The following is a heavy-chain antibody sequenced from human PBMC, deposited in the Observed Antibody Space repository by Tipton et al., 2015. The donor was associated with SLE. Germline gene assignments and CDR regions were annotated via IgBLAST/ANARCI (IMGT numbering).Heavy chain of an antibody. Sequence: TLSLTCTVSGGSISSYYWSWIRQPPGKGLEWIGYIYYSGSTYYNPSLQSRLTISVDTSKNQFSLKLMSVTAADTAVYHCVRDRKDYSDFGALDIWGQGTMVSVSS. D-gene: IGHD4-11*01. CDR2: IYYSGST. CDR1: GGSISSYY. CDR3: VRDRKDYSDFGALDI. J-gene: IGHJ3*02. V-gene: IGHV4-59*12.